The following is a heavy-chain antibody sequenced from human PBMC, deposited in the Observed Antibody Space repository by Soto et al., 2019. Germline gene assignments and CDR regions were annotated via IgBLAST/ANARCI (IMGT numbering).Heavy chain of an antibody. CDR1: GYTFTSYD. V-gene: IGHV1-8*01. Sequence: QVQLVQSGAEVKKPGASVKVSCKASGYTFTSYDINWVRQATGQGLEWMGWMNPNSGNTGYAQKFKGRVTMTRKPSISTAYMELSSLRSEDTAVYYCARVPWSGSRYYYSYYGMDVWGQGTTVTVSS. CDR3: ARVPWSGSRYYYSYYGMDV. J-gene: IGHJ6*02. D-gene: IGHD3-3*01. CDR2: MNPNSGNT.